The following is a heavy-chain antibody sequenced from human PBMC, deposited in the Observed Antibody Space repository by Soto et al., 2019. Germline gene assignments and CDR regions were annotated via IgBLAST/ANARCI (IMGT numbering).Heavy chain of an antibody. D-gene: IGHD3-3*01. CDR1: GGTFSSYT. J-gene: IGHJ5*02. Sequence: SVKVSCKASGGTFSSYTISWVRQAPGQGLEWMGRIIPILGIANYAQKFQGRVTITADKSTSTAYMKLSSVTAADTAVYYCARVGDLLRFLDNWFDPWGQGTLVTVSS. V-gene: IGHV1-69*02. CDR2: IIPILGIA. CDR3: ARVGDLLRFLDNWFDP.